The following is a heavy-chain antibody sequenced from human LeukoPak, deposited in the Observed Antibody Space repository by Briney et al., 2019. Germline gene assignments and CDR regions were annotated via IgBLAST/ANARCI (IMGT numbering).Heavy chain of an antibody. CDR1: GGSISSGGYS. CDR2: IYHNGST. V-gene: IGHV4-30-2*01. D-gene: IGHD3-16*02. Sequence: SETLSLTCAVSGGSISSGGYSWSWIRQPPGKGLEWIGYIYHNGSTYYNPSLKSRVTISVDRSKNQFSLKLSSVTAADTAVYYCAGIVSGYYDYVWGSYREAYFDYWGQGTLVTVSS. J-gene: IGHJ4*02. CDR3: AGIVSGYYDYVWGSYREAYFDY.